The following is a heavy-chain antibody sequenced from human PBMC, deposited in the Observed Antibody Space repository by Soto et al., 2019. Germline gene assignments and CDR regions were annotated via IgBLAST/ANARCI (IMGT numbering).Heavy chain of an antibody. Sequence: QVQLGESGGGVVQPGRSLRLSCAASEFTFSPYAMHWVRQAPCKGLEWVAVISYDGNNQYYADSVKGRFTISRDTAKNTLYLEINSLITEDTAIYFCAREIFTSPLPDRGMDVWGQGTTVIVSS. J-gene: IGHJ6*02. CDR2: ISYDGNNQ. CDR1: EFTFSPYA. V-gene: IGHV3-30-3*01. D-gene: IGHD3-3*01. CDR3: AREIFTSPLPDRGMDV.